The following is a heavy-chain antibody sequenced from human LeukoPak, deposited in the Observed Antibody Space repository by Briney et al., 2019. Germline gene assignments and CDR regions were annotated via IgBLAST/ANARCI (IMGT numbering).Heavy chain of an antibody. CDR1: GGSISSGGYS. CDR3: ARGGYYAPSKPYNWFDP. V-gene: IGHV4-30-2*01. Sequence: SQTLSLTCAVSGGSISSGGYSWSWIRQPPGKGLEWIGYIYHSGSTYYNPSLKSRVTISVDRSKNQFSLKLSSVTAADTAVYYCARGGYYAPSKPYNWFDPWGQGTLVTVPS. J-gene: IGHJ5*02. CDR2: IYHSGST. D-gene: IGHD3-3*01.